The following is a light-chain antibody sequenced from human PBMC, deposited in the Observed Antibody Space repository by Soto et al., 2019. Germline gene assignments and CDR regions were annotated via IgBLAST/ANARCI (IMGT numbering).Light chain of an antibody. CDR1: QSVSSN. CDR2: GAS. V-gene: IGKV3-15*01. J-gene: IGKJ4*01. Sequence: EIVMTQSPATLSVSPGERATLSCRAGQSVSSNLAWYQQKPGQAPRLLIYGASTRATGIPARFSGSGSGTEFTLTISSLQSEDYAVYFCQQYIRWPLTFGGGTKVDIK. CDR3: QQYIRWPLT.